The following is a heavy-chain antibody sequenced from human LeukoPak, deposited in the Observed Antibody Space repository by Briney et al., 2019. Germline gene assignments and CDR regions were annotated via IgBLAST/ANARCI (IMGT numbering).Heavy chain of an antibody. V-gene: IGHV4-59*01. D-gene: IGHD3-9*01. Sequence: PSETLSLTCTVSGGSISSYYWSWIRQPPGKGLEWIGYIYVSGSSNYNPSLKSRVTISVDTSKNQFSLKLSSVTAVDTAVYYCARIPSTYYDILTGYYRNYYYGMDVWGQGTTVTVSS. CDR2: IYVSGSS. J-gene: IGHJ6*02. CDR3: ARIPSTYYDILTGYYRNYYYGMDV. CDR1: GGSISSYY.